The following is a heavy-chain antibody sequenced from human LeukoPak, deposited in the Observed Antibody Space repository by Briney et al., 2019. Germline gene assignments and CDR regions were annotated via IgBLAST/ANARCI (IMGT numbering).Heavy chain of an antibody. J-gene: IGHJ5*02. CDR2: INPNRGCT. V-gene: IGHV1-2*02. Sequence: ASVKVSCKASGYTFTDYYMHWVRRAPGQGLEWEGWINPNRGCTKYVQKFQGRVTVTRDTSISTAYMELSSLTSDETAVYYCARGGGGYARVNWFAPWGQGPLVTV. D-gene: IGHD3-22*01. CDR3: ARGGGGYARVNWFAP. CDR1: GYTFTDYY.